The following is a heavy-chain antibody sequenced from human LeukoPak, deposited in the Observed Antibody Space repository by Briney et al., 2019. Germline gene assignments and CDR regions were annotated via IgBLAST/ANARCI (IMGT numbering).Heavy chain of an antibody. Sequence: GGSLRLSCVASGFSFSSYSMNWVRQAPGKELEWVSSISSSGSYIYYADSVRGRFTISRDNAKNSLYLQMNSLRVEDTAVYHCARIPPMTTVTIWGQGTLVTVSS. V-gene: IGHV3-21*01. CDR3: ARIPPMTTVTI. J-gene: IGHJ4*02. CDR2: ISSSGSYI. D-gene: IGHD4-17*01. CDR1: GFSFSSYS.